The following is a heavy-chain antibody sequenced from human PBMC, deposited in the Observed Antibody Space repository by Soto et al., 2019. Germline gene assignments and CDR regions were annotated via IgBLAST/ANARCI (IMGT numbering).Heavy chain of an antibody. CDR1: GFTFSSYA. CDR2: ISGSGGST. Sequence: EVQLLESGGGLVQPGGSLRLSCAASGFTFSSYAMSWVRQAPGKGLEWVSAISGSGGSTYYADSVKGRFTISRDNSKNTLFLQMNSLRAEDTAVYYCVAYCSSTSCFNYFDYWGQGTLVTISS. CDR3: VAYCSSTSCFNYFDY. V-gene: IGHV3-23*01. D-gene: IGHD2-2*01. J-gene: IGHJ4*02.